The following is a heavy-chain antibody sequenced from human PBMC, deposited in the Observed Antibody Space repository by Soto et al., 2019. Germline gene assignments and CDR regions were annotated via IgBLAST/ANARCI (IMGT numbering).Heavy chain of an antibody. CDR2: IWYDGSNK. D-gene: IGHD3-10*01. CDR1: GFTFSSYG. V-gene: IGHV3-33*01. CDR3: ATDTSPSKVRGVTPNLDY. Sequence: GGSLRLSCAASGFTFSSYGMHWVRQAPGNGLEWVAVIWYDGSNKYYADSVKGRFTISRDNSKNTLYLQMNSLRAEDTAVYYCATDTSPSKVRGVTPNLDYWGQGTLVTVSS. J-gene: IGHJ4*02.